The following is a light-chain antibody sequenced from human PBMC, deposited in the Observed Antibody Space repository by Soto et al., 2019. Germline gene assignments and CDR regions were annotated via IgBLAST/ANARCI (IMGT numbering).Light chain of an antibody. CDR2: GTS. J-gene: IGKJ1*01. CDR1: QSVSSSY. CDR3: QQYDSPPRT. Sequence: EIVLTQSPGTLSLSPGERATLSCRASQSVSSSYLAWYQQKPGQAPRLLIYGTSSRATGIPDRFSGSGSGTDFTLTISRLEPEDFAVYYCQQYDSPPRTCGQGTKVQIK. V-gene: IGKV3-20*01.